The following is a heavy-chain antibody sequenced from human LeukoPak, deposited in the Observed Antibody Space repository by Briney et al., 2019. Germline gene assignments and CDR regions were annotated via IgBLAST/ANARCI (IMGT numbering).Heavy chain of an antibody. CDR2: IYYSGST. D-gene: IGHD3-10*01. Sequence: PSETLSLTCIVSGGSISSSSYYWGWIRQPPGKGLEWIGSIYYSGSTHYNPSLKSRVTISVDMSKNQFSLKLSSVTAADTAVYYCAGEHNQYYYGSGVSGGWFDPWGQGTLVTVSS. J-gene: IGHJ5*02. CDR3: AGEHNQYYYGSGVSGGWFDP. V-gene: IGHV4-39*07. CDR1: GGSISSSSYY.